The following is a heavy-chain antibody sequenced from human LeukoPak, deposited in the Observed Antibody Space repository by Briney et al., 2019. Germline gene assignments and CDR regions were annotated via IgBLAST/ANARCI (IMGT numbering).Heavy chain of an antibody. D-gene: IGHD6-13*01. J-gene: IGHJ6*03. CDR2: INPSGGST. CDR1: GYTFNSYY. V-gene: IGHV1-46*02. Sequence: ASVKVSCKASGYTFNSYYMHWVRQAPGQGLEWMGIINPSGGSTSYAQQFQGRVTMTRDMSTTTVYMEVISLRSDDTAVYYCASSSFSSSWSHYMDVWGKGTTVTISS. CDR3: ASSSFSSSWSHYMDV.